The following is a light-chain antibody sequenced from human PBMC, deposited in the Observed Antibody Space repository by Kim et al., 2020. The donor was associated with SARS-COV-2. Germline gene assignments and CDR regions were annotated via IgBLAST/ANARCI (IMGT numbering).Light chain of an antibody. CDR2: TAS. CDR1: QNIDAW. CDR3: QQYKTYPFT. J-gene: IGKJ4*01. V-gene: IGKV1-5*03. Sequence: ASVGDRVTITCRASQNIDAWLDWYQQKPGKAPKLLIYTASTLESGVPSRFSGSGSGTEFTLTISSLQPDDFATYYCQQYKTYPFTFGGGTKVDIK.